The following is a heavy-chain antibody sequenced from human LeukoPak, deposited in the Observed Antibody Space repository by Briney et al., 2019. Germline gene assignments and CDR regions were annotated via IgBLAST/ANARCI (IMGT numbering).Heavy chain of an antibody. Sequence: GGTLRLSCAASGFTVNTNYMNWVRQAPGKGLEGFSAIYSGGSTYYADSVKGRFTISRDNSKNTLYLQMNRLRAEDTAVYYCAKAPIAVAGTSNYFDYWGQGTLVTVSS. J-gene: IGHJ4*02. V-gene: IGHV3-53*01. CDR3: AKAPIAVAGTSNYFDY. CDR1: GFTVNTNY. D-gene: IGHD6-19*01. CDR2: IYSGGST.